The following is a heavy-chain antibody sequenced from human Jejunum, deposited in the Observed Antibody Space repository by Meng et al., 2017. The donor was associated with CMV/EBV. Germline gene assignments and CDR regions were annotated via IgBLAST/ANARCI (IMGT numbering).Heavy chain of an antibody. CDR2: ISGPGNTI. V-gene: IGHV3-48*03. Sequence: GFNFNSYEMNWVRQAPGKGLEWVAYISGPGNTIYYADSVKGRFTISRDNSRNTLYLQMDSLRAEDTAVYYCAKLTSCCYTGYFDYWGQGMLVTVSS. D-gene: IGHD2-2*01. CDR3: AKLTSCCYTGYFDY. J-gene: IGHJ4*02. CDR1: GFNFNSYE.